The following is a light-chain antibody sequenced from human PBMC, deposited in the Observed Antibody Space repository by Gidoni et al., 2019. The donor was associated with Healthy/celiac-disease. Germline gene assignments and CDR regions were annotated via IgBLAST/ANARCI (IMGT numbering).Light chain of an antibody. J-gene: IGKJ2*01. V-gene: IGKV4-1*01. Sequence: DIVMTQSPDYRAWVLGERATINCKSSQSVLYSSKNKNYLACFQQKPGQPPKLLIYWASTRESGVPDRFSGSGSGTDFTLTISSVQAEDVAVYYCQQYYSTPPYTFGQGTKLEIK. CDR3: QQYYSTPPYT. CDR2: WAS. CDR1: QSVLYSSKNKNY.